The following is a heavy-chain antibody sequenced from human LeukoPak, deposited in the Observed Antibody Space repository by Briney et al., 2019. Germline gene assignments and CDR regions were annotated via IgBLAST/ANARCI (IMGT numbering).Heavy chain of an antibody. D-gene: IGHD6-19*01. CDR3: ARDTQQWLVEIYYYYYGMDV. CDR2: ISAYNGNT. CDR1: GYTFTSYG. V-gene: IGHV1-18*01. J-gene: IGHJ6*02. Sequence: GASVKFSCKASGYTFTSYGISWVRQAPGQGLEWMGWISAYNGNTNYAQKLQGRVTMTTDTSTSTAYTELRSLRSDDTAVYYCARDTQQWLVEIYYYYYGMDVWGQGTTVTVSS.